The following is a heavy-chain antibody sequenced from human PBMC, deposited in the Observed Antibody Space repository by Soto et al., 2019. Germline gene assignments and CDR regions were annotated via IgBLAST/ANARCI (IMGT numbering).Heavy chain of an antibody. CDR2: ISSSSSYI. CDR3: AVTSTSNRLYTTTTKTSKSTVSRDQGSRSSEHKAEYYCAKGPGQPPYDDVWSGNLVTPRGTTAFDI. J-gene: IGHJ3*02. V-gene: IGHV3-21*01. D-gene: IGHD3-10*01. Sequence: GGSLRLSCAASGFTFSSYSMNWVRQAPGKGLEWVSSISSSSSYIYYADSVKGRFTISRDNAKNSLDLQMTSLRAEDRAVCDSAVTSTSNRLYTTTTKTSKSTVSRDQGSRSSEHKAEYYCAKGPGQPPYDDVWSGNLVTPRGTTAFDIWGQGTMVTVSS. CDR1: GFTFSSYS.